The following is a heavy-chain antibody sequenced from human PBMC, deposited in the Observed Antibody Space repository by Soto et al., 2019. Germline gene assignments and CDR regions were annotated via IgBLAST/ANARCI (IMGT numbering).Heavy chain of an antibody. CDR1: GFTFSSYA. D-gene: IGHD4-17*01. J-gene: IGHJ4*02. CDR2: VSGSSATI. CDR3: AKYRDSGEPPFDY. Sequence: EVQLLESGGGLVQPGGSLRLSCAASGFTFSSYAMTWVRQAPGKGLEWVSAVSGSSATIFYVDSVKGRFTISRDNSKNTLYLQMNSLSAEDTAVYYCAKYRDSGEPPFDYWGQGTLVTVSS. V-gene: IGHV3-23*01.